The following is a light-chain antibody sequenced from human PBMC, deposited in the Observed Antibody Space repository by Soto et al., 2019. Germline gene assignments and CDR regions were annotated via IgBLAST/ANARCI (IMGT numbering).Light chain of an antibody. CDR1: TGAVTSGHY. V-gene: IGLV7-46*01. CDR2: DTS. J-gene: IGLJ2*01. CDR3: LLSYSGAHVV. Sequence: QAVVTQEPSLTVSPGGTVTLTCGSSTGAVTSGHYPYWFQQKPGQAPRTLIYDTSNKHSWTPARFSGSLLGGKAALTLSGAQPEDDAEYYCLLSYSGAHVVCGGGTKLTVL.